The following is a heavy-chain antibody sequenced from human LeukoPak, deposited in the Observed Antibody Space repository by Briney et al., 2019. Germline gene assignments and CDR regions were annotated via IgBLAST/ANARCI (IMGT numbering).Heavy chain of an antibody. CDR2: INRDGSST. Sequence: GGSLRLSCAASGFTFSNYRIHWVRQAPGKGLVWVSRINRDGSSTTYADSVKGRFTISRDNAKNTLHLQMNSLRVEDTAVYYCARSYYDSSGYYVRGDAFDIWGQGTKVTVSS. J-gene: IGHJ3*02. CDR1: GFTFSNYR. D-gene: IGHD3-22*01. V-gene: IGHV3-74*01. CDR3: ARSYYDSSGYYVRGDAFDI.